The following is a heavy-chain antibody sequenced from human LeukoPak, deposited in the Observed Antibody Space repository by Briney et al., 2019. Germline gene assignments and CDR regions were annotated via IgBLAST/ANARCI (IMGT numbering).Heavy chain of an antibody. CDR2: IIPIFGTA. V-gene: IGHV1-69*06. CDR3: ASRRGAAAGARSSYYYYYMDV. D-gene: IGHD6-13*01. CDR1: GGTFSSYA. J-gene: IGHJ6*03. Sequence: ASVKVSCKASGGTFSSYAISWVRQAPGQGLEWMGGIIPIFGTANYAQKFQGRVTITADKSTSTAYMELSSLRSEDTAVYYCASRRGAAAGARSSYYYYYMDVWGKGTTVTVSS.